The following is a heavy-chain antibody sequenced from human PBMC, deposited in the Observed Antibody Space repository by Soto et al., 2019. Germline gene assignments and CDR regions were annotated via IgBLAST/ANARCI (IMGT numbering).Heavy chain of an antibody. J-gene: IGHJ4*02. CDR3: ARHSEYYDSSGYYPY. CDR1: GYSFTSYW. D-gene: IGHD3-22*01. Sequence: GESLKISCKGSGYSFTSYWISWVRQMPGKGLEWMGRIDPSDSYTNYSPSFQGHVTISADKSISTAYLQWSSLKVSDTAMYYCARHSEYYDSSGYYPYWGQGTLVTVSS. V-gene: IGHV5-10-1*01. CDR2: IDPSDSYT.